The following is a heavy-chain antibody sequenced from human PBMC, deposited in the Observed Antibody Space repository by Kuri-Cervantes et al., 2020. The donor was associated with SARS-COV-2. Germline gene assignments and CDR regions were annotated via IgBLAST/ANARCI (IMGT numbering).Heavy chain of an antibody. CDR1: GGSISSSSYY. V-gene: IGHV4-39*01. Sequence: SETLSLTCTVSGGSISSSSYYWGWIRQPPGKGLEWIGSIYYSGSTYYNPSLKSRVTISVDTSKNQFSLKLSSVTAADTAVYYCARGVSHIAAAGLYYFDYWGQGTLVTVSS. J-gene: IGHJ4*02. CDR2: IYYSGST. CDR3: ARGVSHIAAAGLYYFDY. D-gene: IGHD6-13*01.